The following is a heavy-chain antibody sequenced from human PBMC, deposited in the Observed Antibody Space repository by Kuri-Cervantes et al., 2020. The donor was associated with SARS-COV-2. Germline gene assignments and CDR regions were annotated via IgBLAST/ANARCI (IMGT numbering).Heavy chain of an antibody. CDR1: GFTFSSYW. CDR3: ANTGIVGAKRSQHYYYYYYMDV. CDR2: IKQDGSEK. J-gene: IGHJ6*03. V-gene: IGHV3-7*01. Sequence: ETLSLTCAASGFTFSSYWMSWVRQAPGKGLEWVANIKQDGSEKYYVDSVKGRFTISRDNSKNTLYLQMNSLRAEDTAVYYCANTGIVGAKRSQHYYYYYYMDVWGKGTTVTVSS. D-gene: IGHD1-26*01.